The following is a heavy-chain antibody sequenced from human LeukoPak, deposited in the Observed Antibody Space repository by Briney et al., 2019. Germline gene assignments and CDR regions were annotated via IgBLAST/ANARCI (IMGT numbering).Heavy chain of an antibody. CDR2: INHSGST. V-gene: IGHV4-34*01. J-gene: IGHJ5*02. Sequence: PSETLSLTCTVSGGSISSYYWSWIRQPPGKGLEWIGEINHSGSTNYNPSLKSRVTISVDTSKNQFSLKLSSVTAADTAVYYCARGRFGLVRSFDPWGQGTLVTVSS. CDR1: GGSISSYY. D-gene: IGHD3/OR15-3a*01. CDR3: ARGRFGLVRSFDP.